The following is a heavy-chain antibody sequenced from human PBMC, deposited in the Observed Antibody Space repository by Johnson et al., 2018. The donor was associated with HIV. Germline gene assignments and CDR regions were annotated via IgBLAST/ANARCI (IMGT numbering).Heavy chain of an antibody. CDR3: ARAHRLYDMLTGALGAFDI. J-gene: IGHJ3*02. Sequence: VQLVESGGGLVQPGGSLRLSCAASGFTFSSYWMSWVRQAPGKGLEWVANIKQDGSEKYYVDSVKGRFTISRDNSKNTLYLQMGSLRAEDMAVSYCARAHRLYDMLTGALGAFDIWGQGTMVTVSS. D-gene: IGHD3-9*01. CDR2: IKQDGSEK. V-gene: IGHV3-7*01. CDR1: GFTFSSYW.